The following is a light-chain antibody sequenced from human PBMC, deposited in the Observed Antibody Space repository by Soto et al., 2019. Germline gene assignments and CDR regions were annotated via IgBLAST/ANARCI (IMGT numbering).Light chain of an antibody. V-gene: IGKV3-20*01. J-gene: IGKJ1*01. CDR3: QQYGNSPQT. CDR1: QTVRNNY. CDR2: GAS. Sequence: EIVLTQSPGTLSLSPGERATLSCRASQTVRNNYLAWYQQKPGQAPRLLIYGASSRATGIPNRFSGSGSGTDFTLTISRLEPEDFAVYYCQQYGNSPQTFGQGTKV.